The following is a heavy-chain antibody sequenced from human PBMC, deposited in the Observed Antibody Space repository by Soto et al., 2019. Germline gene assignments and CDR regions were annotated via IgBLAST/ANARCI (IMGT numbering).Heavy chain of an antibody. D-gene: IGHD4-17*01. J-gene: IGHJ4*02. V-gene: IGHV4-34*01. Sequence: SETLSLTCAVYGGSFSGYYWSWIRQSPGKGLEWIGEINHTGSTNYRPSLKSRVSISVDTSKNQFSLKVDSVTAADTAVYYCARFDYGDYRLDCWGQGTLVTVAS. CDR3: ARFDYGDYRLDC. CDR1: GGSFSGYY. CDR2: INHTGST.